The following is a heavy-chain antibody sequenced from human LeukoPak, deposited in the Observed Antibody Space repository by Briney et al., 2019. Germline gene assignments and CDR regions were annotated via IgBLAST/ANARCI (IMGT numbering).Heavy chain of an antibody. V-gene: IGHV3-23*01. CDR3: AKESSSGYFN. D-gene: IGHD3-22*01. J-gene: IGHJ4*02. CDR2: ISGSGGST. CDR1: GFTFSSYV. Sequence: GGSLRLSCAASGFTFSSYVMNWVRQAPGKGLEWVSTISGSGGSTYYADSVKRRFTISRDNSKNTLYLEMNSLRAEDTAIYYCAKESSSGYFNWGQGTLVSVSS.